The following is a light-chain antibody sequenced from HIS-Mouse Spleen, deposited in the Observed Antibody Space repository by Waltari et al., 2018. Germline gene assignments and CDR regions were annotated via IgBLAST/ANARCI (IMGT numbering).Light chain of an antibody. CDR3: QQRSNWPPLT. Sequence: EIVLTQSPATLSLSPGERATLSCRARQSVSSYLAWYQQKPGQAPRLLIYDASTRATGIPARFSGSGSETDFTLTISSLEPEDFAVYYCQQRSNWPPLTFGGGTKVEIK. J-gene: IGKJ4*01. V-gene: IGKV3-11*01. CDR2: DAS. CDR1: QSVSSY.